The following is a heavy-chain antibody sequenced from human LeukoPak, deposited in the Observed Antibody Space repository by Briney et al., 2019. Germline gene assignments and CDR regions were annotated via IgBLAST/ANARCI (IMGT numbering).Heavy chain of an antibody. CDR2: ISSSSSYI. V-gene: IGHV3-21*01. Sequence: GGSLRLSCAASGFTFSSYSMNWVRQAPGKGLEWVSSISSSSSYIYYADSVKGRFTISRDNAKNSLYLQMNSLRGEDTAIYYCTKESATGSRYSFDYWGQGTLVTVSS. CDR3: TKESATGSRYSFDY. CDR1: GFTFSSYS. J-gene: IGHJ4*02. D-gene: IGHD2-15*01.